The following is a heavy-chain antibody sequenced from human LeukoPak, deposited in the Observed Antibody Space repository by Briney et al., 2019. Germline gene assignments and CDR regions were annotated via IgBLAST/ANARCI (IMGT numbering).Heavy chain of an antibody. Sequence: GGSLRLSCAASGFTFSSYEMNWVRQAPGKGLEGVSYISRSGRNIYYAESVKGRFTIYRDNAKNSLYLQMNSQSSQDTAVYYCARDGSGSKRRSYMDVWGKGTTVTVAS. CDR3: ARDGSGSKRRSYMDV. V-gene: IGHV3-48*03. CDR1: GFTFSSYE. J-gene: IGHJ6*03. D-gene: IGHD1-26*01. CDR2: ISRSGRNI.